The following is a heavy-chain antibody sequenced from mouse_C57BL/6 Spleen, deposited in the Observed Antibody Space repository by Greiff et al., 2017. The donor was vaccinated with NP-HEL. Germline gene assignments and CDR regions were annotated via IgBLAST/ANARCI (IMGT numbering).Heavy chain of an antibody. CDR2: IRNKANGYTT. CDR1: GFTFTDYY. V-gene: IGHV7-3*01. D-gene: IGHD4-1*01. J-gene: IGHJ2*01. Sequence: EVMLVESGGGLVQPGGSLSLSCAASGFTFTDYYMSWVRQPPGKALEWLGFIRNKANGYTTEYSASVKGRFTISRDNSQSILYLQMNALRAEDRATYYCARLGRGNYFDYWGQGTTLTVSS. CDR3: ARLGRGNYFDY.